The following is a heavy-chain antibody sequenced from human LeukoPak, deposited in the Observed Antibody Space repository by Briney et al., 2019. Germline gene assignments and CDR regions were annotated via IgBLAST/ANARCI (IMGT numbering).Heavy chain of an antibody. CDR2: IIPIFGTA. CDR1: GGTFSSYA. D-gene: IGHD3-22*01. Sequence: SVKVSCKASGGTFSSYAISWVRQAPGQGLEWMGGIIPIFGTANYAQKFQGRVTITADESTSTAYMELSSLRSEDTAVYYCASGYYYDSSGYYYYAFDIWGQGTMVTVSS. J-gene: IGHJ3*02. CDR3: ASGYYYDSSGYYYYAFDI. V-gene: IGHV1-69*13.